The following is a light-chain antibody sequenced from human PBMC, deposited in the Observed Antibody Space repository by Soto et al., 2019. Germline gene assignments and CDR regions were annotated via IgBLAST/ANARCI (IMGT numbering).Light chain of an antibody. Sequence: EIVMTQSPATLSVSPGETATLSRRASQSVSSNLAWYQQKPGQAPSLLIYGASTRATDIPPRFSGSGSGTEFTLTITSLQSEDFAVYYCQQYKNWPPLTFGGGTKVEIK. V-gene: IGKV3-15*01. J-gene: IGKJ4*01. CDR1: QSVSSN. CDR3: QQYKNWPPLT. CDR2: GAS.